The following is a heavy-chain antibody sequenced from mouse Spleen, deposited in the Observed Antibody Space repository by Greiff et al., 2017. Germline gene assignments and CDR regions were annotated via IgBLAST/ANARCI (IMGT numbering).Heavy chain of an antibody. Sequence: EVQLQQSGPELVKPGASVKISFKASGYPFTDYNMNWGKQSYGKSPEWVGVINPNYGTTSYNQKFKGKATLTVDQSSSTAYMQLNSLTSEDSAVYDCARSWLLPLAYWGQGTLVTVSA. CDR1: GYPFTDYN. CDR3: ARSWLLPLAY. J-gene: IGHJ3*01. CDR2: INPNYGTT. D-gene: IGHD2-3*01. V-gene: IGHV1-39*01.